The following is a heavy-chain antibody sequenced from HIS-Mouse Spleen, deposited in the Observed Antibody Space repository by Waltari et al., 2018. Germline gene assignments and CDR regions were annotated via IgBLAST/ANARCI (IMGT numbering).Heavy chain of an antibody. Sequence: QVQLVDSGGGVVQPGRSLRLSCAASGFTFSSYGMHWVRQAPGKGLEWVAAISYDGSNKYYADSVKGRFTISRDNSKNTLYLQMNSLRAEDTAVYYCAKDRGSQFDYWGQGTLVTVSS. CDR2: ISYDGSNK. CDR3: AKDRGSQFDY. D-gene: IGHD1-26*01. CDR1: GFTFSSYG. V-gene: IGHV3-30*18. J-gene: IGHJ4*02.